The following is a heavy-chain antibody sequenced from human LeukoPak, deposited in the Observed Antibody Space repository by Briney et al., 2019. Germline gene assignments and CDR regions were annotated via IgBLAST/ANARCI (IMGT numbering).Heavy chain of an antibody. V-gene: IGHV4-34*01. Sequence: PSETPSLTCAVYGGSFSGYYWSWIRQPPGKGLEWIGEINHSGSTNYNPSLKSRVTISVDTSKNQFSLKLSSVTAADTAVYYCARGELSSSGYYYYFDYWGQGTLVTVSS. D-gene: IGHD3-22*01. CDR3: ARGELSSSGYYYYFDY. CDR1: GGSFSGYY. CDR2: INHSGST. J-gene: IGHJ4*02.